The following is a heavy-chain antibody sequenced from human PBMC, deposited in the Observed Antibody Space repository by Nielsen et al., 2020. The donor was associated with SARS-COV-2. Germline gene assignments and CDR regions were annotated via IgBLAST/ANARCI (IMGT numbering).Heavy chain of an antibody. J-gene: IGHJ4*02. CDR3: AGTLTIFGVAPTLDY. Sequence: SETLSLTCAVYGGSFSGHYWSWIRQTPGKGLEWIGEITHAGTTNYNLSLQSRVTISLDTSKKQFSLRLSSLTAADTAVYYCAGTLTIFGVAPTLDYWGQGTLVTVSS. CDR1: GGSFSGHY. CDR2: ITHAGTT. V-gene: IGHV4-34*01. D-gene: IGHD3-3*01.